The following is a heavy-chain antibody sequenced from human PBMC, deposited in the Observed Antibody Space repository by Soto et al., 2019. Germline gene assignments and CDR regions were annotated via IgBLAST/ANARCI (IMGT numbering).Heavy chain of an antibody. CDR3: AKGRVPAARYWFDP. J-gene: IGHJ5*02. D-gene: IGHD2-2*01. CDR1: GFTFSSYA. Sequence: GGSLRLSCAASGFTFSSYAVSWVRQAPGKGLEWVSAISGSGGSTYYADSVKGRFTISRDNSKNTLYLQMNSLRAEDTAVYYRAKGRVPAARYWFDPWGQGTLVTVSS. V-gene: IGHV3-23*01. CDR2: ISGSGGST.